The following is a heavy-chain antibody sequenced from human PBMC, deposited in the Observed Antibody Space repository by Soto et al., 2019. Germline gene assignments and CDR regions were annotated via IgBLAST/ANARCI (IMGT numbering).Heavy chain of an antibody. D-gene: IGHD6-19*01. J-gene: IGHJ4*02. CDR1: GFTFDVYG. CDR2: ISWNRGKI. V-gene: IGHV3-9*01. Sequence: EVQLVESGGDLVQPGRSLRLSCAASGFTFDVYGMHWVRQVPGKGLEWVSGISWNRGKIGYADSVKGRFTISRDNAKNSLHWQMNSLRAEDTALYYCAKGAAAFFSGWYDYWGQGTLVTVSS. CDR3: AKGAAAFFSGWYDY.